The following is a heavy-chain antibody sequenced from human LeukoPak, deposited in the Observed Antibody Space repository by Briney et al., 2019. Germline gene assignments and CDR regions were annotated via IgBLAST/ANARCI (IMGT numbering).Heavy chain of an antibody. CDR1: GYSISSGYY. CDR3: ARSGFATGWPFDY. V-gene: IGHV4-38-2*02. J-gene: IGHJ4*02. D-gene: IGHD6-19*01. CDR2: MYHSGIT. Sequence: SETLSLTCTVSGYSISSGYYWGWIRQSPGKGLEWIWIMYHSGITHYNPSLKSRLTMSMETSKNQFSLIFDFFAAPGPSVYFLARSGFATGWPFDYWGEGTLVTVSS.